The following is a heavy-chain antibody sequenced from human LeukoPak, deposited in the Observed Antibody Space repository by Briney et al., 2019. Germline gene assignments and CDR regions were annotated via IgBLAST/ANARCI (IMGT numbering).Heavy chain of an antibody. CDR1: GFTFTNSA. V-gene: IGHV1-58*02. D-gene: IGHD6-13*01. CDR2: IVVGSGNT. CDR3: AADSIRENEFDY. J-gene: IGHJ4*02. Sequence: SVKVSCKASGFTFTNSAMQWVRQARGQRLEWIGWIVVGSGNTNYAQKFQERVTITRDMSTSTAYMEVSSLRSEDTAVYYCAADSIRENEFDYWGQGTLVTVSS.